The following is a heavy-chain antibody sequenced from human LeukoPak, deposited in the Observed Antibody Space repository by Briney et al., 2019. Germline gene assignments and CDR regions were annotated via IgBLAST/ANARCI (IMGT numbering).Heavy chain of an antibody. Sequence: GSLRLSCAASGFTFSSYAMSWVRQAPGKGLEWVSAISGSGGSTYYADSVKGRFTISRDNSKNTLYLQMNSLRAEDTAVYYCAKGFQLRFLEWPEAFDAFDIWGQGTMVTVSS. V-gene: IGHV3-23*01. CDR1: GFTFSSYA. D-gene: IGHD3-3*01. J-gene: IGHJ3*02. CDR2: ISGSGGST. CDR3: AKGFQLRFLEWPEAFDAFDI.